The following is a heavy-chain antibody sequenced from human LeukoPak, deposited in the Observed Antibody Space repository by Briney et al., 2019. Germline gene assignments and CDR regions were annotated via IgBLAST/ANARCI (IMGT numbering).Heavy chain of an antibody. V-gene: IGHV1-24*01. Sequence: ASVKVSCKVSGYTLTELSMHWVRQAPGKGLEWMGGFDPEDGETIYAQKFQGRVTMTEDTSTDTAYMELSSLRSEDTAVYYRATGRYDFWSGQSNYYFDYWGQGTLVTVS. CDR3: ATGRYDFWSGQSNYYFDY. J-gene: IGHJ4*02. CDR2: FDPEDGET. CDR1: GYTLTELS. D-gene: IGHD3-3*01.